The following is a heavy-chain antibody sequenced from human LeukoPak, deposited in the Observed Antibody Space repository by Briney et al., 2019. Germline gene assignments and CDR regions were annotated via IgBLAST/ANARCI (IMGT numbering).Heavy chain of an antibody. CDR2: MSPNSGDT. Sequence: GASVKVSCTASGYTFTSYDFNWVRQATGQRPEWMGWMSPNSGDTGYAQKFQGRVTMTRDTSISTAYMELSRLRSDDTAVYYCARGGKLRWLQSQDYWGQGTLVTVSS. CDR1: GYTFTSYD. J-gene: IGHJ4*02. D-gene: IGHD5-24*01. V-gene: IGHV1-8*01. CDR3: ARGGKLRWLQSQDY.